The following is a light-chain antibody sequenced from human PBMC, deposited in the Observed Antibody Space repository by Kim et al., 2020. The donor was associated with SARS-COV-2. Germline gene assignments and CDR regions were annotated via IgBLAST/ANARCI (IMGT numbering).Light chain of an antibody. V-gene: IGKV1-39*01. CDR1: YGVSIF. CDR2: AAS. J-gene: IGKJ2*01. Sequence: SASVGDRVTITCRASYGVSIFLDWDQQKPGRAPKALIYAASTLQSGVPSRFSASGSGTDFTLTINNLQPEESATYYCQQTKHLPYTFGQGTKLEI. CDR3: QQTKHLPYT.